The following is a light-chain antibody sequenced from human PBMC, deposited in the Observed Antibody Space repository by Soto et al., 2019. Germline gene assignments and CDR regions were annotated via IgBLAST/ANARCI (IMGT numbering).Light chain of an antibody. CDR1: QSISRH. CDR2: AAS. CDR3: QQLNSYPLT. J-gene: IGKJ1*01. V-gene: IGKV1-39*01. Sequence: DIQMTQSPSSLSASLGDRVTITCRASQSISRHLNWYQQKPGKAPRLLIYAASSLQSGVPSRFSGSGSGTDFILTITSLQPEDSATYYCQQLNSYPLTFGQGTKVEIK.